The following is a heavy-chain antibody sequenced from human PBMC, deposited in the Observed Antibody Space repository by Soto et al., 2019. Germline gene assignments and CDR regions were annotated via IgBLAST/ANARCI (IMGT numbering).Heavy chain of an antibody. CDR1: GYSFTTYW. Sequence: GESLKISCTASGYSFTTYWINWVRQMPGKGLEWMGKIDPGGSDTTSSPSFQGHVTISTDKSITTAYLQWSSLKASNTAMYYCARVGHDYSNSGMDVWGKGTTVTVSS. J-gene: IGHJ6*04. D-gene: IGHD5-12*01. V-gene: IGHV5-10-1*01. CDR2: IDPGGSDT. CDR3: ARVGHDYSNSGMDV.